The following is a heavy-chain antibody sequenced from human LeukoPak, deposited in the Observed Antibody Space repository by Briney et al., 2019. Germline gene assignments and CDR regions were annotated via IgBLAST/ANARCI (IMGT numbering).Heavy chain of an antibody. CDR1: GGSISSGGYS. CDR2: IYHSGST. J-gene: IGHJ4*02. D-gene: IGHD1-14*01. CDR3: ARNTGDY. V-gene: IGHV4-30-2*01. Sequence: SETLSLTCAVSGGSISSGGYSWSWIRQPPGKGLEWIGYIYHSGSTYYNPSLKSRVTISVDRSKNQFSLKLSSVTAADTAVYYCARNTGDYWGQGTLVTVSS.